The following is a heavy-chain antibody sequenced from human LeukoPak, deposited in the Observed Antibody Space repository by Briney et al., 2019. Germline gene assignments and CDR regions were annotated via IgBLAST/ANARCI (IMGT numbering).Heavy chain of an antibody. CDR3: ARQWTLGWFDP. J-gene: IGHJ5*02. V-gene: IGHV1-2*02. CDR2: INPNSGGT. D-gene: IGHD3-16*01. CDR1: GYTFSGHY. Sequence: GASVKVSCKASGYTFSGHYMHWVRQAPGQGLEWMGWINPNSGGTNYAQKFQGRVTMTRDTSINTAYMELSMLRSDDTAVYHCARQWTLGWFDPWGQGTLVTVSS.